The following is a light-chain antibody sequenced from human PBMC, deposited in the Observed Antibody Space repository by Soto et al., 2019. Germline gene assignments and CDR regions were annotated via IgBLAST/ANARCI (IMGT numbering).Light chain of an antibody. CDR2: EGS. Sequence: SALTQPASVSGSPGQSITISCTGTSSDVGIYNLVSWYQHHPGKAPKLMIYEGSNRPSGVSNRFSGSKSGNTASLTISGLQAEDEADYYCCSYAGTSTWVFGGGTKVTVL. V-gene: IGLV2-23*01. CDR3: CSYAGTSTWV. CDR1: SSDVGIYNL. J-gene: IGLJ3*02.